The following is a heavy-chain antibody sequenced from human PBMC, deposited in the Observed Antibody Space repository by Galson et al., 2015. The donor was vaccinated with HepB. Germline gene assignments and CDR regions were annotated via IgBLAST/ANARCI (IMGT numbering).Heavy chain of an antibody. CDR3: ARHIKGYGYYYYGMDV. D-gene: IGHD5-12*01. CDR1: GYSFTSYW. CDR2: IYPGDSDT. V-gene: IGHV5-51*01. Sequence: QSGAEVKKPGESLTISCKGSGYSFTSYWIGWVRQMPGKGLEWMGIIYPGDSDTRYSPTFHGQVTISADKSISTAYLQWSSLKASATAMYSCARHIKGYGYYYYGMDVWGQGTTVTVSS. J-gene: IGHJ6*02.